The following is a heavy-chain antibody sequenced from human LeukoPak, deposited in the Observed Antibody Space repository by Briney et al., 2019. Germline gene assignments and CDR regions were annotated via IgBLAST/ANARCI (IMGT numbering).Heavy chain of an antibody. J-gene: IGHJ6*04. CDR3: ARAYSSSWYLYYYYGMDG. CDR2: IKQVGSEK. CDR1: GFTFSSDW. V-gene: IGHV3-7*03. D-gene: IGHD6-13*01. Sequence: GGSLRLSSAASGFTFSSDWMSWVRQAPGRGLGWVANIKQVGSEKYNVDSVKGRFTISRDNAKTSLYLQMNSLRAEDTAVYYCARAYSSSWYLYYYYGMDGWGKGTTVTVSS.